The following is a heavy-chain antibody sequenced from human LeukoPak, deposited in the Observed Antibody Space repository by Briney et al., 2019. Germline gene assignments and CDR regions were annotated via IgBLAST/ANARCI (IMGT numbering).Heavy chain of an antibody. Sequence: PGGSLRLSCAASGFTFSSYAMHWVRQAPGKGLEWVAVISHDGSNKYYADSVKGRFTISRDNSKNTLYLQMNSLRAEDTAVYYCARVFSTYGMDVWGQGTTVTVSS. J-gene: IGHJ6*02. D-gene: IGHD3-9*01. CDR3: ARVFSTYGMDV. CDR2: ISHDGSNK. V-gene: IGHV3-30-3*01. CDR1: GFTFSSYA.